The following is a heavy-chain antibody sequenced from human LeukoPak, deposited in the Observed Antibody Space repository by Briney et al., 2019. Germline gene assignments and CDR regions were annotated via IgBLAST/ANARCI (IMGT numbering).Heavy chain of an antibody. D-gene: IGHD6-13*01. V-gene: IGHV4-59*08. CDR1: GGSISSYY. CDR2: IYYSGST. J-gene: IGHJ6*03. CDR3: ARRIIAAAAPYMDV. Sequence: PSETLSLPCTVSGGSISSYYWSWIRQPPGKGLEWIGYIYYSGSTKYNPSLKSRVTISVDTSKTQFSLKLSSVTAADTAVYYCARRIIAAAAPYMDVWGKGTTVTVSS.